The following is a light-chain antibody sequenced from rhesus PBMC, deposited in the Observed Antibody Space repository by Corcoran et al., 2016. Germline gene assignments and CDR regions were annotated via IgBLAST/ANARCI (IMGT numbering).Light chain of an antibody. CDR3: QQYNSAPFT. Sequence: DIQMTQSPSSLSASVGDRVTITCRASQGISSYLAWYKQKQGKVPKTLIYYASNLESGVPSRFSGSGAAKEFTLTISSLQPEDFATYYCQQYNSAPFTFGPGTKLDIK. J-gene: IGKJ3*01. CDR1: QGISSY. V-gene: IGKV1-37*01. CDR2: YAS.